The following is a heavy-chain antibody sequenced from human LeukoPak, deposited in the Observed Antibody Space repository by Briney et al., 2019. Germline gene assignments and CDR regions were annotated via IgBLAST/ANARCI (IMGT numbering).Heavy chain of an antibody. V-gene: IGHV3-30*04. CDR3: ASGDTTLKQWLNDY. Sequence: GGSLRLSCAASGFTFSSYAMHWVRQAPGKGLEWVAVISYDGSNKNYADSVKGRFTISRDNSKNTLYLQMNSLRVEDTAVYYCASGDTTLKQWLNDYWGQGTLVTVSS. J-gene: IGHJ4*02. D-gene: IGHD6-19*01. CDR2: ISYDGSNK. CDR1: GFTFSSYA.